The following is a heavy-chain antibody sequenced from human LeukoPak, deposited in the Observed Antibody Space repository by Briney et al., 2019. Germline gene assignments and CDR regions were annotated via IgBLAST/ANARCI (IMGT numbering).Heavy chain of an antibody. CDR3: ARLSPGAIVGADFDY. J-gene: IGHJ4*02. D-gene: IGHD1-26*01. Sequence: SETLSLTCTVSGGSISSSSYYWGWIRQPPGKGLEWIGSTYYSGSTYYNPSLKSRVTISVDTSKNQFSLKLSSVTAADTAVYYCARLSPGAIVGADFDYWGQGTLVTVSS. CDR1: GGSISSSSYY. V-gene: IGHV4-39*01. CDR2: TYYSGST.